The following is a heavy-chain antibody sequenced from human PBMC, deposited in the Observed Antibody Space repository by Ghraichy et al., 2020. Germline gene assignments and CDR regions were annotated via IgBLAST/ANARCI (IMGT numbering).Heavy chain of an antibody. CDR3: ARRGYIAAAGYYFDY. V-gene: IGHV4-39*02. CDR1: GGSISSPSCY. Sequence: ESLNISCTVSGGSISSPSCYWDWNRQPPGKELEWIGSIYYSGSTYSNPSLKSRLTFSVDMTKNHFSLRLNSVTAADTAVYYCARRGYIAAAGYYFDYWGQGTLVAVSS. CDR2: IYYSGST. D-gene: IGHD6-13*01. J-gene: IGHJ4*02.